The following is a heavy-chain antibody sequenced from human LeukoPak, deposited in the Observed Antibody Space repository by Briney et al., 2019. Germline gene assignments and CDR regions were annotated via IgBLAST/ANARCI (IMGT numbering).Heavy chain of an antibody. V-gene: IGHV3-21*06. CDR1: GLTFSTSG. CDR3: AKDYASDMATAPFDY. CDR2: IGPTGSDR. D-gene: IGHD5-24*01. Sequence: GGSLRLSCTASGLTFSTSGFNWVRQAPGKGLEWVASIGPTGSDRYHADSIKSRFTISRDNANNFLYLQMNSLRAEDTAVYYCAKDYASDMATAPFDYWGQGTLVTVSS. J-gene: IGHJ4*02.